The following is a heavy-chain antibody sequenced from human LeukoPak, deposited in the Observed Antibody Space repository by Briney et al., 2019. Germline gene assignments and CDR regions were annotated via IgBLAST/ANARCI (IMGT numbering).Heavy chain of an antibody. CDR3: AKEPHILTGYYTDYFDS. Sequence: GGSLRLSCAASGFTFTSSAMSWVRQAPGKGLEWVSVISGSGHTTDYADSVKGRFTVSRDNSKNTLYLQMNSLRAEDTAVYFCAKEPHILTGYYTDYFDSWGQGTLVTVSS. D-gene: IGHD3-9*01. CDR2: ISGSGHTT. J-gene: IGHJ4*02. V-gene: IGHV3-23*01. CDR1: GFTFTSSA.